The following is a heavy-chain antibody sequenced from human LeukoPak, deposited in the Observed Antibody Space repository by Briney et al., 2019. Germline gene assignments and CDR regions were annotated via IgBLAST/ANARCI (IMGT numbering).Heavy chain of an antibody. D-gene: IGHD3-3*01. CDR3: ARERDDYYFDY. J-gene: IGHJ4*02. CDR1: GFIFSDFY. V-gene: IGHV3-11*06. Sequence: GGSLRLSCAASGFIFSDFYMSWIRQAPGKGLEWVSLISGSSSYTNYADSVRGRLTISRDNAKNSLYLQINSLRAEDTAVYYCARERDDYYFDYWGQGTLVTVSS. CDR2: ISGSSSYT.